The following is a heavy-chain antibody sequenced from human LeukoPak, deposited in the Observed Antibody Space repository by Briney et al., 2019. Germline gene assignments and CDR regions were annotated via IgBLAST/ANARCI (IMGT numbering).Heavy chain of an antibody. CDR1: GFTFSSYW. CDR3: ARSQGVYCSRTSCYGAYFDY. CDR2: IKQDGSEK. V-gene: IGHV3-7*01. J-gene: IGHJ4*02. D-gene: IGHD2-2*01. Sequence: GGSLRLSCAASGFTFSSYWMSWVRQAPGKGLEWASNIKQDGSEKYYVDSVKGRFTISRDNAKTSLYLQMNSLRAEDTAMYYCARSQGVYCSRTSCYGAYFDYWGQGTLVTVSS.